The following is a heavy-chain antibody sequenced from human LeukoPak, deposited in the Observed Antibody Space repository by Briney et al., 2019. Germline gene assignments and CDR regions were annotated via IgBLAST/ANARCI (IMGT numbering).Heavy chain of an antibody. CDR3: ARASRYCSSTSYYGGPYYYYGMDV. CDR1: GYTFTSYG. CDR2: ISAYNGNS. Sequence: GASVNVSCKASGYTFTSYGISWVRQAPGQGLEWMGWISAYNGNSNYAQKLHGRVTMTTDTSTSTAYMELRSLSSDDTAVYYCARASRYCSSTSYYGGPYYYYGMDVGGKGTTVTVSS. V-gene: IGHV1-18*04. J-gene: IGHJ6*04. D-gene: IGHD2-2*01.